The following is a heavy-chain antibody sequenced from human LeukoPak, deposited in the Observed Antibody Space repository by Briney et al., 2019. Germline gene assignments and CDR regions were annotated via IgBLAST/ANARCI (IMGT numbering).Heavy chain of an antibody. CDR1: GGSISSYY. CDR3: ARDDRLTVDP. J-gene: IGHJ5*02. CDR2: IYYSGSA. Sequence: SETLSLTCTVSGGSISSYYWSWIRQPPGKGLEWIGYIYYSGSANYNPSLKGRVTISVDTSKNQFSLKLSSVTAADTAVYYCARDDRLTVDPWGQGTLVTVSS. V-gene: IGHV4-59*01. D-gene: IGHD2-21*01.